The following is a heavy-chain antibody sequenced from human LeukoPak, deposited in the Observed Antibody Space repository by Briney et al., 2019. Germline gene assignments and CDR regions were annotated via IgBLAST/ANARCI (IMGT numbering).Heavy chain of an antibody. CDR1: GFTFSSYS. Sequence: PGGSLRLSCAASGFTFSSYSMNWVRQAPGKGLEWVSSISSSSSYIYYADSVKGRFTISRDNAKNSLYLQMNSLRAEDTAVYYCARVGVGATNERKEYYYYYYMDVWGKGTTVTVSS. J-gene: IGHJ6*03. D-gene: IGHD1-26*01. CDR2: ISSSSSYI. V-gene: IGHV3-21*01. CDR3: ARVGVGATNERKEYYYYYYMDV.